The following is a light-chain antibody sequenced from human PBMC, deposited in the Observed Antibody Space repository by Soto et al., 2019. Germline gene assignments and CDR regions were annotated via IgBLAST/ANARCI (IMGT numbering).Light chain of an antibody. CDR1: QSLLYSNGYNY. Sequence: DFVMTQSPLSLPVTPGEPASISCRSSQSLLYSNGYNYLDWYLQKPGQSPQLLIYLGSNRASGVPDRFSGSGSGTDFTLKISRVEAEDVGVYYCMQALQVPHTFGQGTKLEIK. V-gene: IGKV2-28*01. J-gene: IGKJ2*01. CDR3: MQALQVPHT. CDR2: LGS.